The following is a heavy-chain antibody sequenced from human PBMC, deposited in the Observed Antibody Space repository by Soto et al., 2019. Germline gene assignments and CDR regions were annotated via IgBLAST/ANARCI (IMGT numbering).Heavy chain of an antibody. CDR2: ISWNSGSI. V-gene: IGHV3-9*01. Sequence: DVQLVESGGGLVQPGRSLRLSCAASGFTFDDYAMHWVRQAPGKGLEWVSGISWNSGSIGYADSVKGRFTISRDNAKNSLYLQMNSLRAEDTALYYCAKDIFRYKDQGAFDIWGQGTMVTVSS. CDR3: AKDIFRYKDQGAFDI. CDR1: GFTFDDYA. J-gene: IGHJ3*02. D-gene: IGHD1-20*01.